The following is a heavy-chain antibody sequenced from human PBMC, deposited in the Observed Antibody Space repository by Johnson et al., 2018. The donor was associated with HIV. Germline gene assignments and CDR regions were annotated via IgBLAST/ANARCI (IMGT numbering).Heavy chain of an antibody. CDR1: GFTFDDYG. Sequence: QMLLVESGGGVVRPGGSLRLPCAASGFTFDDYGMSWVRQAPGKGLEWVAVISYDGNNKYYADSVKGRFTISRDNSRNTLYLQMNSLSSEYTALYYCARDLWGVGAFDIWCQGTMVTVSS. D-gene: IGHD2-21*01. CDR2: ISYDGNNK. CDR3: ARDLWGVGAFDI. J-gene: IGHJ3*02. V-gene: IGHV3-30*03.